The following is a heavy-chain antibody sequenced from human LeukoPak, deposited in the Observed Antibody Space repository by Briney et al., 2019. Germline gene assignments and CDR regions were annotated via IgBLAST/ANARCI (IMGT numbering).Heavy chain of an antibody. Sequence: SETLSLTCAVSGGSISSGGYSWSWIRQPPGKGLEWIGYIYHSGSTYYNPFLKSRVTISVDTSKNQFSLKLSSVTAADTAVYYCARWYSSSWYYFDYWGQGTLVTVSS. CDR1: GGSISSGGYS. J-gene: IGHJ4*02. CDR2: IYHSGST. CDR3: ARWYSSSWYYFDY. V-gene: IGHV4-30-2*02. D-gene: IGHD6-13*01.